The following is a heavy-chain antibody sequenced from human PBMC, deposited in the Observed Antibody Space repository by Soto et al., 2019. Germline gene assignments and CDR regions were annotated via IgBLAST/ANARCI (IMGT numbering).Heavy chain of an antibody. V-gene: IGHV3-64*01. J-gene: IGHJ6*02. CDR3: ARGGSSWPMDV. CDR1: GFTFSSYA. D-gene: IGHD6-13*01. Sequence: EVQLVESGGGLVQPGGSLRLSCAASGFTFSSYALHWVRQAPGKGLEYVSAISSYGGTTAYASSVKGRFTISRDNSKNTLYLQMGSLRGEDTAVYYCARGGSSWPMDVWGQGTTVTVSS. CDR2: ISSYGGTT.